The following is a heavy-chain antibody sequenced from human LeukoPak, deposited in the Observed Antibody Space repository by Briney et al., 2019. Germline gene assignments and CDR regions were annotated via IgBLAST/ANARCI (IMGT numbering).Heavy chain of an antibody. CDR3: ARVGTVGQQLPLYYYYGMDV. Sequence: MSGGSLRLSCAASGFTFSSYSMNWVRQAPGKGLEWVSSISSSSSYIYYADSVKGRFTISRDNAKNSLYLQMNSLRAEDTAVYYCARVGTVGQQLPLYYYYGMDVWGQGTTVTVSS. V-gene: IGHV3-21*01. J-gene: IGHJ6*02. D-gene: IGHD6-13*01. CDR1: GFTFSSYS. CDR2: ISSSSSYI.